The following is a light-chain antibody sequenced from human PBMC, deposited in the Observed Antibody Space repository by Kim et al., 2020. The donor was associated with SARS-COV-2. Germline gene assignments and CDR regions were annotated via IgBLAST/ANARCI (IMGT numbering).Light chain of an antibody. V-gene: IGLV1-51*01. CDR3: GTWDSRLSAVV. J-gene: IGLJ2*01. Sequence: QSVLTQPPSVSVAPGQKVTISCSGSSSNIGNNYVSWYQQLPGTAPKLLIYDNDKRPSGIPDRFSGSKSGTSATLGITGLQTGDEGDYYCGTWDSRLSAVVFGGGTQLTVL. CDR1: SSNIGNNY. CDR2: DND.